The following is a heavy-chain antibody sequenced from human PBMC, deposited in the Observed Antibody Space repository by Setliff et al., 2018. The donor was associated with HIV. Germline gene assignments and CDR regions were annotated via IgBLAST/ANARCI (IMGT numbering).Heavy chain of an antibody. D-gene: IGHD4-17*01. J-gene: IGHJ3*02. CDR2: IYPSGST. CDR3: ARAGMSTVLGVVLDI. CDR1: GGSISSGGYY. V-gene: IGHV4-61*09. Sequence: SETLSLTCTVSGGSISSGGYYWSWIRQPAGKGLEWVGHIYPSGSTNYNTSLKRRVTISIDTSKSQFSLKLSSVTAADTAVYYCARAGMSTVLGVVLDIWGQGTMVTVSS.